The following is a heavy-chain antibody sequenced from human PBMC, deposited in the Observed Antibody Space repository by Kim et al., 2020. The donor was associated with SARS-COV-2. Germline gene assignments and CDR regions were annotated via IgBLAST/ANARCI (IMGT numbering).Heavy chain of an antibody. D-gene: IGHD3-10*01. CDR3: ARRYYYGSKYY. J-gene: IGHJ4*02. CDR1: GGSFSGYY. V-gene: IGHV4-34*01. Sequence: SETLSLTCAVYGGSFSGYYWSWIRQPPGKGLEWIGEINHSGSTNYNPSLKSRVTISVDTSKNQFSLKLSSVTAADTAVYYCARRYYYGSKYYWGQVTLVT. CDR2: INHSGST.